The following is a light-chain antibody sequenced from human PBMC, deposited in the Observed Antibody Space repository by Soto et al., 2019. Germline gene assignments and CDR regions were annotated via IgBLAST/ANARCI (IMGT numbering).Light chain of an antibody. CDR1: NSDVGGYNY. V-gene: IGLV2-14*01. Sequence: QSVLTQPASVSGSPGQSITISCTGTNSDVGGYNYVSWYQQHPGKAPEIMIYEVSHRPSGVSNRFSGYKSDNTASLTISGLQAEDEADYYCSSYTSISTLYVFGTGTKVTVL. CDR3: SSYTSISTLYV. CDR2: EVS. J-gene: IGLJ1*01.